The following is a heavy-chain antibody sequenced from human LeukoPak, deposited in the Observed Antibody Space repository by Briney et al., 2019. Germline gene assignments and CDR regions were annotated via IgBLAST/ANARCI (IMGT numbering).Heavy chain of an antibody. CDR2: IYYSGRA. CDR3: ARGFYSPHY. J-gene: IGHJ4*02. Sequence: PSETLSLTCTVSGGSISSDYWSWIHQPPGKGLEWIGYIYYSGRAYYNPSLKSRITISVDTSKNQFSLKLSSVTAADTAVYYCARGFYSPHYWGQGTLVCVSS. CDR1: GGSISSDY. V-gene: IGHV4-59*01. D-gene: IGHD4-11*01.